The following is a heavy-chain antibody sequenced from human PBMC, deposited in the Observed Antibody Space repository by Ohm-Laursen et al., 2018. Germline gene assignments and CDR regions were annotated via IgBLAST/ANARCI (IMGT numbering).Heavy chain of an antibody. J-gene: IGHJ5*02. Sequence: SLRLSCAASGFTFSSYWMHWVRQAPGKGLVWVSHISSGGSSISYADSVKGRFTISGDNAKNTLSLQMNSLRAEDTAVYYCARGFQWLGAWGQGTLVTVSS. CDR2: ISSGGSSI. CDR3: ARGFQWLGA. D-gene: IGHD6-19*01. CDR1: GFTFSSYW. V-gene: IGHV3-74*01.